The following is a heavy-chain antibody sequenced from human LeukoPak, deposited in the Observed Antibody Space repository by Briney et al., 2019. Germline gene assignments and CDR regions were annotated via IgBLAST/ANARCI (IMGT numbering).Heavy chain of an antibody. CDR1: GFTFSSYG. CDR2: ISYDGSNK. Sequence: GRSLRLSCAASGFTFSSYGMHWVRQAPGKGLEWVAVISYDGSNKYYADSVKGRFTIFRDNSKNTLYLQMNSLRAEDTAVYYCAKDLDTMVRGVTHAFDIWGQGTMVTVSS. J-gene: IGHJ3*02. V-gene: IGHV3-30*18. D-gene: IGHD3-10*01. CDR3: AKDLDTMVRGVTHAFDI.